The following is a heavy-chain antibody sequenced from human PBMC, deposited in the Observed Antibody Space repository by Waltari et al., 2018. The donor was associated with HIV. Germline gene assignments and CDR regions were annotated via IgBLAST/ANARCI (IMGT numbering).Heavy chain of an antibody. D-gene: IGHD1-26*01. CDR2: ISFDGRNE. CDR3: AKEGWELLQFGYYFDY. Sequence: QVQLVESGGGVVQPGKSLRLSCAASGFTFSSSGIHWVRQAPGKGLDWVAVISFDGRNEYYADSVKGRFTISRDNSKNTVYLQMNSLRAEDTAVYYCAKEGWELLQFGYYFDYWGQGTLVTVSS. J-gene: IGHJ4*02. CDR1: GFTFSSSG. V-gene: IGHV3-30*18.